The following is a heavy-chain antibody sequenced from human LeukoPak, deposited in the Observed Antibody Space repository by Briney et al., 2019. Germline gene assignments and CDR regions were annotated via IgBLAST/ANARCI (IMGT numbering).Heavy chain of an antibody. CDR2: INQDGNVK. CDR1: GFTFSSGW. Sequence: GGSLRLSCAASGFTFSSGWMSWVRQAPGKGLEWVANINQDGNVKYYVDSVKGRFTISRDNAKNSLYLQMNSLRAEDTAVYYCASTVTYYYYYMDVWGKGTTVTVSS. D-gene: IGHD4-11*01. J-gene: IGHJ6*03. CDR3: ASTVTYYYYYMDV. V-gene: IGHV3-7*03.